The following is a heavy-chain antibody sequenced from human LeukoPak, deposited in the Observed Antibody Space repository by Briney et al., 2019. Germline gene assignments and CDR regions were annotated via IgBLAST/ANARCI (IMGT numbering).Heavy chain of an antibody. CDR1: GHTFTSNY. CDR3: ARDQEGFDY. Sequence: ASVKVSCKASGHTFTSNYIHWVRQAPGLGLEWMGMIYPRDGSTSYAQKFQGRVTVTRDTSTSTVHMELSGLRSEDTAVYYCARDQEGFDYWGQGTLVTVSS. J-gene: IGHJ4*02. CDR2: IYPRDGST. V-gene: IGHV1-46*01.